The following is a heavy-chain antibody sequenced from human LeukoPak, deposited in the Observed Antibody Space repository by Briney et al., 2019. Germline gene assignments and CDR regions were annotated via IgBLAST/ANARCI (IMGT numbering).Heavy chain of an antibody. J-gene: IGHJ4*02. CDR2: ISAYNGNT. V-gene: IGHV1-18*01. D-gene: IGHD5-18*01. CDR3: ARDWFENSYGYSPFDY. Sequence: ASVKVSCKASGGTFSSYGISWVRQAPGQGLEWMGWISAYNGNTNYAQKLQGRVTMATDTSTSTAYMELRSLRSDDTAVYYCARDWFENSYGYSPFDYWGQGTLVTVSS. CDR1: GGTFSSYG.